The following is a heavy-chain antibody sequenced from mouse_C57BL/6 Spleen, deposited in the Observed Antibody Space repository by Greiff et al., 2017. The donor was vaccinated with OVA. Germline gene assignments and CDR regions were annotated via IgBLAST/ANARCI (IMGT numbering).Heavy chain of an antibody. V-gene: IGHV14-4*01. D-gene: IGHD2-3*01. CDR2: IDPENGDT. Sequence: EVQLQQSGAELVRPGASVKLSCTASGFNIKDDYMHWVKQRPEQGLEWIGWIDPENGDTEHASKFQGKATITADTSTNTAYLQLSSLTSENTAVYYCTTGDDGTGCDYWGQGTTLTVSS. J-gene: IGHJ2*01. CDR3: TTGDDGTGCDY. CDR1: GFNIKDDY.